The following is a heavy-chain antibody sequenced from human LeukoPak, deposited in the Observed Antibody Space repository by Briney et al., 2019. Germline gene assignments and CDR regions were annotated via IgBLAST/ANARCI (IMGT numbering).Heavy chain of an antibody. Sequence: GPLRLSCAASGFTFSSYGMHWVRQAPGKGLEWVAVIWYDGSNKYYADSVKGRFTIPRDNSKNTLYLQMNSLRAEDTAVYYCARGGLRYFDWLLYEYYFDYWGQGTLVTVSS. CDR1: GFTFSSYG. J-gene: IGHJ4*02. V-gene: IGHV3-33*01. D-gene: IGHD3-9*01. CDR3: ARGGLRYFDWLLYEYYFDY. CDR2: IWYDGSNK.